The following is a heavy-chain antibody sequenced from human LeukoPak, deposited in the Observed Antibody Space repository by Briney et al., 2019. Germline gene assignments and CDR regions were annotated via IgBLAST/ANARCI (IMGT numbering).Heavy chain of an antibody. D-gene: IGHD5-12*01. V-gene: IGHV3-30-3*01. CDR2: ISYDGSNK. J-gene: IGHJ4*02. CDR1: GFTFSSYA. Sequence: GGSLRLSCAASGFTFSSYAMHWVRQAPGKGLEGVAVISYDGSNKYYADSVKGRFTISRDNSKNTLYLQMNSLRAEDTAVYYCARDPATRKSGYDLFDYWGQGTLVTVSS. CDR3: ARDPATRKSGYDLFDY.